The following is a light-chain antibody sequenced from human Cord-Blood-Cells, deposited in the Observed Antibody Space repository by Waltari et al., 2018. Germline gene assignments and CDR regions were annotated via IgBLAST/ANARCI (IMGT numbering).Light chain of an antibody. CDR1: KLGDQY. V-gene: IGLV3-1*01. CDR3: QAWDSSTAIYV. J-gene: IGLJ1*01. CDR2: QDS. Sequence: SYELTQPPSVSVSPGQTASITCSGDKLGDQYACWYQQKPGQSPGLVIYQDSKRPSGIPWRFSGSNSGNTATLTISGTQAMDEADYYCQAWDSSTAIYVFGTGTKVTVL.